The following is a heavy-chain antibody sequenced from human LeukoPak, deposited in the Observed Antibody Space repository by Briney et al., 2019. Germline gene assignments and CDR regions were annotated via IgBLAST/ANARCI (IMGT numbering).Heavy chain of an antibody. Sequence: PSETLSLTCTVSGGSISSGGYSWNWIRQPPGKGLEWIGYIYHSGSTYYNPSLKSRVTISVDRSKNQFSLKLSSVTAADTAVYYCARAPDPSDAFDIWGQGTMVTVSS. V-gene: IGHV4-30-2*01. CDR1: GGSISSGGYS. J-gene: IGHJ3*02. CDR2: IYHSGST. CDR3: ARAPDPSDAFDI.